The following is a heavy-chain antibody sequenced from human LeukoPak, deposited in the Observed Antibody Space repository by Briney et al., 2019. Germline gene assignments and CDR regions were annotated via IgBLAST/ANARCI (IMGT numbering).Heavy chain of an antibody. CDR2: IYHTWTT. V-gene: IGHV4-31*03. CDR3: ARASTYFDN. CDR1: GDFISSGGYY. J-gene: IGHJ4*02. Sequence: SETLSLTCTVSGDFISSGGYYWSWIRQHPGKGLEWIGYIYHTWTTYYNPSLKSRVSLSVDTSKNQSSLKLSSVTAADTAVYYCARASTYFDNWGQGTLVAVSS.